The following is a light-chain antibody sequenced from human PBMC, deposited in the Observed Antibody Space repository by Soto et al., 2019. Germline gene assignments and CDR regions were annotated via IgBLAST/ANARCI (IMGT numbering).Light chain of an antibody. CDR2: DAS. Sequence: EIFLTQSPYTLSLSPGERATLTCRASQSVTNYIAWYQQRPGQAPRLLIYDASNMATGVPARFSGSRSGTDFTLTISDLEPADFGLYYCQQRLNWPPGFGQGTKVDIK. J-gene: IGKJ1*01. CDR1: QSVTNY. CDR3: QQRLNWPPG. V-gene: IGKV3-11*01.